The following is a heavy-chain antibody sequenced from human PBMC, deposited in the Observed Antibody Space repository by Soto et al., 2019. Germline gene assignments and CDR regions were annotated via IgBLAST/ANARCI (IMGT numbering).Heavy chain of an antibody. CDR3: ARGRIVWYCSSTSCPYYYYGMDV. J-gene: IGHJ6*04. CDR2: INHSGST. D-gene: IGHD2-2*01. Sequence: QVQLQQWGAGLLKPSETLSLTCAVYGGSFSGYYWSWIRQPPGKGLEWIGEINHSGSTNYNPSLKSRVTISVDTSKTQFSRKRSSVTAADTAVYYCARGRIVWYCSSTSCPYYYYGMDVWGEGTTVTVSS. V-gene: IGHV4-34*01. CDR1: GGSFSGYY.